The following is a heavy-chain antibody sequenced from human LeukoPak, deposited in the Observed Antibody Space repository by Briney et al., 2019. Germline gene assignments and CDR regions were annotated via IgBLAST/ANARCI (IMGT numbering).Heavy chain of an antibody. Sequence: SETLSLTCAVYGGSFSDYYWNWIRQPPGKGLEWIGEINHRGSTNYNPSLKSRVSISVDTSKTQFSLKLSSVTAADTAVYYCARGRTTYDYVWGSYRPPDYWGQGTLVTVSS. CDR2: INHRGST. D-gene: IGHD3-16*02. J-gene: IGHJ4*02. V-gene: IGHV4-34*01. CDR3: ARGRTTYDYVWGSYRPPDY. CDR1: GGSFSDYY.